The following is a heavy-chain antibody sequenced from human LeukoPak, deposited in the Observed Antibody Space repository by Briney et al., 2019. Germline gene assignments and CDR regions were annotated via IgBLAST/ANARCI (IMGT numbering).Heavy chain of an antibody. CDR2: IDYSGST. CDR3: ARVGSSEWFDP. J-gene: IGHJ5*02. CDR1: GGSISSSGYC. D-gene: IGHD6-6*01. V-gene: IGHV4-39*07. Sequence: PSETLSLTCTVSGGSISSSGYCWGWIRQPPGKGLEWIGSIDYSGSTYYNPSLKSRVTISVDTSKNQFSLKLSSVTAADTAVYYCARVGSSEWFDPWGQGTLVTVSS.